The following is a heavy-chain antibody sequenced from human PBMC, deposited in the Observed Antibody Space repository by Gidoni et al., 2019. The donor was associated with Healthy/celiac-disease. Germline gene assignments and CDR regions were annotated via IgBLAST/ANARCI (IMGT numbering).Heavy chain of an antibody. J-gene: IGHJ4*02. CDR2: IIPIFGKA. CDR3: ARGDYGDAVYFDY. D-gene: IGHD4-17*01. CDR1: VRTFSSYA. Sequence: QVQLVQSGAEVKKPGSSVRVPCKASVRTFSSYAISWVRQAPGQGLEWMGGIIPIFGKANYAQKCPGRVTITADESTSTAYMELSSLRSEDTAVYYCARGDYGDAVYFDYWGQGTLVTVSS. V-gene: IGHV1-69*01.